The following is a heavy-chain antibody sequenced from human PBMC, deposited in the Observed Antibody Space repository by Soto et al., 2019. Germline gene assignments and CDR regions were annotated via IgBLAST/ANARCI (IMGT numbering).Heavy chain of an antibody. CDR2: IYPCDSDT. CDR3: ARHSGIAEDGTH. CDR1: GYSFTTNW. J-gene: IGHJ1*01. D-gene: IGHD6-13*01. V-gene: IGHV5-51*01. Sequence: VSLKIFSKGSGYSFTTNWIGWMRQIAGKGLEWMGVIYPCDSDTRYSPSFQGQVAISADKSINTAYLQWSSLKASDTAMYYCARHSGIAEDGTHWGQGTLVTVSS.